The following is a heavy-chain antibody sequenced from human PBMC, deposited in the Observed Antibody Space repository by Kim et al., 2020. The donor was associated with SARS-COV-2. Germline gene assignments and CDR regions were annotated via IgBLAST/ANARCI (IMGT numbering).Heavy chain of an antibody. D-gene: IGHD3-9*01. Sequence: SETLSLTCAVSGASVNSGSYSWSWIRQPPGKGLEWIGYIYHSGKTYYNSSLNSRVSISVDEAKTFFSLKLTSVTAADTAVYYCAAHYLGGYDVWAAYRTVHWGQGILVTVAS. CDR1: GASVNSGSYS. CDR2: IYHSGKT. J-gene: IGHJ1*01. V-gene: IGHV4-30-2*01. CDR3: AAHYLGGYDVWAAYRTVH.